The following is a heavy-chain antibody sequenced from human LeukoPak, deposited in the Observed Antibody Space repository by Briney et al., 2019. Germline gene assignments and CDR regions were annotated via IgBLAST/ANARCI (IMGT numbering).Heavy chain of an antibody. CDR1: GFTFSSYG. J-gene: IGHJ4*02. Sequence: PGGTLRLSCAASGFTFSSYGMSWVRQAPGKGLEWVSAISGSGGSTYYADSVKGRFTISRDNSKNTLYLQMNSRRAEDTAVYYCAPLLGMGYYFDYWGQGTLVTVSS. V-gene: IGHV3-23*01. CDR3: APLLGMGYYFDY. CDR2: ISGSGGST. D-gene: IGHD7-27*01.